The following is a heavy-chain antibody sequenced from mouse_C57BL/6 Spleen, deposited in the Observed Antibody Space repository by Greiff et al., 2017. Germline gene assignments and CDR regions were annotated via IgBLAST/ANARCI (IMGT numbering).Heavy chain of an antibody. CDR2: IDPETVGT. Sequence: QVHVKQSGAELVRPGASVTLSCKASGYTFTDYEMHWVKQTPVHGLEWIGAIDPETVGTAYNQKFKGKAILTADKSSSTAYMELRSLTSEDSAVYYCTKVTTVLHYFDYWGQGTTLTVSS. V-gene: IGHV1-15*01. CDR1: GYTFTDYE. CDR3: TKVTTVLHYFDY. D-gene: IGHD1-1*01. J-gene: IGHJ2*01.